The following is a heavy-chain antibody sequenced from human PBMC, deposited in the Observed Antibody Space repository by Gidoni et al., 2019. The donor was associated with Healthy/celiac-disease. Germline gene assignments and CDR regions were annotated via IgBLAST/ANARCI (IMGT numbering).Heavy chain of an antibody. CDR3: ARDWRGTRYCSSTSCRGAFDN. Sequence: EVQLVESWRGLVTPGGSLRLSFSPSGFTFSCYRMNSVRQATGKGLEWESCISSSSSYIYYADSVKGRFTNSRDNDKKALYLKMNSLRAEDTAVYYCARDWRGTRYCSSTSCRGAFDNWGQGTMVTVSS. V-gene: IGHV3-21*01. J-gene: IGHJ3*02. CDR2: ISSSSSYI. CDR1: GFTFSCYR. D-gene: IGHD2-2*01.